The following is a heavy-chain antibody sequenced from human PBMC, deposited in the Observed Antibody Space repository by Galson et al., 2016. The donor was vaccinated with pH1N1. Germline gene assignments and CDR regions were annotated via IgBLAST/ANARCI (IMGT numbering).Heavy chain of an antibody. J-gene: IGHJ4*02. Sequence: ETLSLTCTVSGGSISSYYWSWIRQPPGKGLEWIGYIYYSGSTNYNPSLKSRVTISVDTSKNQFSLKLSSVTAADTAVYYCARSPRGEWELGFDYWGQETLVTVSS. V-gene: IGHV4-59*08. D-gene: IGHD1-26*01. CDR2: IYYSGST. CDR1: GGSISSYY. CDR3: ARSPRGEWELGFDY.